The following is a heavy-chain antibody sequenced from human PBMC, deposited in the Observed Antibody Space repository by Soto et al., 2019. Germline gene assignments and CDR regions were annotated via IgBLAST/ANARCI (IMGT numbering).Heavy chain of an antibody. Sequence: ASVKVSCKASGGTFSSYAISWVRQAPGQGLEWMGGIIPIFGTANYAQKFQGRVTITADESTSTAYMELSSLRPEDTALYYCAKDPQAWSGPYYFDYWGQGTLVTVSS. CDR3: AKDPQAWSGPYYFDY. J-gene: IGHJ4*02. V-gene: IGHV1-69*13. CDR2: IIPIFGTA. CDR1: GGTFSSYA. D-gene: IGHD3-3*01.